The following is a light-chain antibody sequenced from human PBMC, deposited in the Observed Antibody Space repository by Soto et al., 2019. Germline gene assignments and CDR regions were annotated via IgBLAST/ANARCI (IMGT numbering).Light chain of an antibody. J-gene: IGKJ2*01. CDR2: AAS. Sequence: DIQMTQSPSSLSASVGDRVTITCRASQGVSAYLLWYQQTRGKAPKLLIYAASSLRSGVPTRFSGSGSGTNFTLTISSLQPEEFATYCYQHSYRTPHTFGQGTKLETK. V-gene: IGKV1-39*01. CDR3: QHSYRTPHT. CDR1: QGVSAY.